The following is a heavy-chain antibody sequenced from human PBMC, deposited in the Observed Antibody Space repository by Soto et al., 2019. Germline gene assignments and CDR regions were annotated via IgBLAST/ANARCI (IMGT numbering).Heavy chain of an antibody. Sequence: GGSLRLSCAASGFPFHNYWMHWVRQAPGKGLVWVSRINGAGDATTYADSVRGRFTVSRDNSNVTLYLQMDSLRVEDTAIYYWTTHEEGAPWAGGFDSWGQGTLVTVSS. CDR2: INGAGDAT. D-gene: IGHD1-26*01. V-gene: IGHV3-74*03. J-gene: IGHJ5*01. CDR3: TTHEEGAPWAGGFDS. CDR1: GFPFHNYW.